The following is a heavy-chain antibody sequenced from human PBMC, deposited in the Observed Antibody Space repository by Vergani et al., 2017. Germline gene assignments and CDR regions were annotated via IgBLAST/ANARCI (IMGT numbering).Heavy chain of an antibody. J-gene: IGHJ3*02. D-gene: IGHD3-10*01. V-gene: IGHV4-59*01. CDR2: IYYSGST. CDR3: ARDLPVRGDDALDI. Sequence: QVQLQESGPGLVKPSETLSLTCTVSSGSISSYYWSWIRQPPGKGLEWIGYIYYSGSTNYNPSLKSRVTIAVDTSKNQFSLKLSSVTAADTAVYYCARDLPVRGDDALDIWGQGTMVTVSS. CDR1: SGSISSYY.